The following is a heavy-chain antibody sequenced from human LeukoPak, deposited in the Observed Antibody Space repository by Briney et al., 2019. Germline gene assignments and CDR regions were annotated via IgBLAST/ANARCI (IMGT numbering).Heavy chain of an antibody. Sequence: GGSLRLSCAASGFTFSSYEMNWVRQAPGKGLEWVSYISSSGSTIYYADSVKGRFTISRDNAKNSLYLQMNSLRAEDTAVYYCARAESSGWDYWGQGTLVTVSS. J-gene: IGHJ4*02. CDR3: ARAESSGWDY. V-gene: IGHV3-48*03. CDR1: GFTFSSYE. D-gene: IGHD6-19*01. CDR2: ISSSGSTI.